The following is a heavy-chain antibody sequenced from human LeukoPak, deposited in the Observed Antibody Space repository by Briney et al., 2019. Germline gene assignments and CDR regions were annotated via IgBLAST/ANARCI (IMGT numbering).Heavy chain of an antibody. D-gene: IGHD5-24*01. V-gene: IGHV1-8*01. J-gene: IGHJ4*02. CDR2: MNSKSGTT. CDR1: GDTLSRYD. Sequence: GASVKVSCKASGDTLSRYDINWLRQATGQGLEWMGWMNSKSGTTGYVQKVQGRVIMTRDTSTSTAYMELSSLPSEDTAVYFCARDRVGVGGNGYENWGQGTLVTVSS. CDR3: ARDRVGVGGNGYEN.